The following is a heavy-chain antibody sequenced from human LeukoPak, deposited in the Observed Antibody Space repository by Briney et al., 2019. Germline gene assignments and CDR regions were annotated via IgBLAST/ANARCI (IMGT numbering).Heavy chain of an antibody. CDR3: ASVPFRDGHLPNYFDN. CDR1: GGSFSAYY. V-gene: IGHV4-34*01. D-gene: IGHD2-8*01. CDR2: INHSGST. Sequence: PSETLSLTCAVYGGSFSAYYWSWIRQPPGKGLEWIGEINHSGSTNYNPSLKSRVTISVDTTKTQSSPKLRSVTAADTAVYYCASVPFRDGHLPNYFDNWGQGTLVTVSS. J-gene: IGHJ4*02.